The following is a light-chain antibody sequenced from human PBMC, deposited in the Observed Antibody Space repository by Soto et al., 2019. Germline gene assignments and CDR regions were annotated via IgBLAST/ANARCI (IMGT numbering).Light chain of an antibody. CDR2: SVS. CDR3: MQATHYPPYT. Sequence: DVVLTQTPLSSPVTLGQPASISCRSSQSLLHSDGTTYLSWLHQRPGQPPSLLIYSVSNRFSGVPDRCSGSGAGTDFTLKISRVEAEDVGVYYCMQATHYPPYTFGQGTKLEI. CDR1: QSLLHSDGTTY. J-gene: IGKJ2*01. V-gene: IGKV2-24*01.